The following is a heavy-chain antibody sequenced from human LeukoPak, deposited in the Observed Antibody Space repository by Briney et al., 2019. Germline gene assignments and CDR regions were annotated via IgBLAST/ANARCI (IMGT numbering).Heavy chain of an antibody. CDR1: GFTFRSYS. CDR3: ARDSSEYQLDEYYFDY. Sequence: PGGSLRLSCAASGFTFRSYSMNWVRQAPGKGLEWVSSISSSSSYIYYADSVKGRFTISRDNAKNSLYLQMNSLRAEDTAVYYCARDSSEYQLDEYYFDYWGQGTLATVSS. D-gene: IGHD2-2*01. CDR2: ISSSSSYI. V-gene: IGHV3-21*01. J-gene: IGHJ4*02.